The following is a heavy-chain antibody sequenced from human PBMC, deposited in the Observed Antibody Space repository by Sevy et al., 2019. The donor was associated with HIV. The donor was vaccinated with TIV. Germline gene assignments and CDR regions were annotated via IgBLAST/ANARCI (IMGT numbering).Heavy chain of an antibody. CDR2: IWYDGSNK. J-gene: IGHJ4*02. CDR1: GFTFSSYG. V-gene: IGHV3-33*01. Sequence: GGSLRLSCAASGFTFSSYGMHWVRQAPGKGLEWVAVIWYDGSNKYYADSVKGRFTISRDNSKNTLYLQMNSLRAEATAVYYCARGEMATLFDYWGQGTLVTVSS. CDR3: ARGEMATLFDY. D-gene: IGHD5-12*01.